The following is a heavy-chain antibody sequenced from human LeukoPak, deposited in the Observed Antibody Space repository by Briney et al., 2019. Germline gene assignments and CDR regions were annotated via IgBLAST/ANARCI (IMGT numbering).Heavy chain of an antibody. Sequence: PSETLSLTCAVYVGSFSCYYWSWIRQPPGKGLEWIGEINHSGSTNYNSSLKSRVTISVDTSKNQFALKLSSVTAADTAVYYCARGYYGSGSHCCHMDVWGKGTTITVS. CDR1: VGSFSCYY. D-gene: IGHD3-10*01. CDR2: INHSGST. V-gene: IGHV4-34*01. J-gene: IGHJ6*03. CDR3: ARGYYGSGSHCCHMDV.